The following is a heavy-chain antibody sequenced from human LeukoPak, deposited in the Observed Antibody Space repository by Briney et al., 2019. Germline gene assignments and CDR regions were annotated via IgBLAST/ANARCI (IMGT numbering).Heavy chain of an antibody. Sequence: ASVKVSCKASGYTFTGDYMHWVRQAPGQGLEWMGWINPNSGGTNYAQKFQGRVTITRDTSISTAYMELSRLRSDDTAVYYCARGGLQVWLLGAYWGQGTLVTVSS. CDR1: GYTFTGDY. J-gene: IGHJ4*02. V-gene: IGHV1-2*02. D-gene: IGHD5-18*01. CDR2: INPNSGGT. CDR3: ARGGLQVWLLGAY.